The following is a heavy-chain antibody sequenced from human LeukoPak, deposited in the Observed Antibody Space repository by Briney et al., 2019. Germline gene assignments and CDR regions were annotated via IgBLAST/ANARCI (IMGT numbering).Heavy chain of an antibody. CDR3: ARAFRRYNWNDVYYYYYGMDV. D-gene: IGHD1-20*01. CDR2: IYHSGST. Sequence: SETLSLTCTVSGGSISSGGYYWSWIRQPPGKGLEWIGYIYHSGSTYYNPSLKSRVTISVDKSKNQFSLKLSSVTAADTAVYYCARAFRRYNWNDVYYYYYGMDVWGQGTTVIVSS. J-gene: IGHJ6*02. CDR1: GGSISSGGYY. V-gene: IGHV4-30-2*01.